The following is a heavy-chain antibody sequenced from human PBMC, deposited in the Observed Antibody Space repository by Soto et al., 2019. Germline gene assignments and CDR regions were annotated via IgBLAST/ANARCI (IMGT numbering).Heavy chain of an antibody. Sequence: SVKVSCKASGGTFSSYAISWVRQAPGQGLEWMGGIIPIFGTASYAQKFQGRVTITADESTSTAYMELSSLRSEDTAVYYCARAPSPYYYDSSGYYYHYWGQGTLVTVSS. V-gene: IGHV1-69*13. J-gene: IGHJ4*02. D-gene: IGHD3-22*01. CDR2: IIPIFGTA. CDR3: ARAPSPYYYDSSGYYYHY. CDR1: GGTFSSYA.